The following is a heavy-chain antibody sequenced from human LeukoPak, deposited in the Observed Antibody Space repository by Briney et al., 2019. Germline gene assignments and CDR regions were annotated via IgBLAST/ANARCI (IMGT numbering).Heavy chain of an antibody. CDR2: ISGSGGST. D-gene: IGHD5-18*01. J-gene: IGHJ5*02. Sequence: PGGSLRLSCAASGFTFSSYAMSWVRQAPGKGLEWVSAISGSGGSTYYADSVKGRFTISRDNSKNTLYLQVNSLRAEDTAVYYCARGTQWIQLGNWFDPWGQGTLVTVSS. CDR1: GFTFSSYA. CDR3: ARGTQWIQLGNWFDP. V-gene: IGHV3-23*01.